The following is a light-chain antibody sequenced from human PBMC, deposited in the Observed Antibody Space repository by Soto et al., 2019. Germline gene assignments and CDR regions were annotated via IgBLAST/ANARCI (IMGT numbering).Light chain of an antibody. CDR1: QSVRTY. CDR2: DAS. Sequence: VLTKSADTRALSQGERGTLSCRASQSVRTYLAWYQVKPGQAPRLLIYDASRRASGVPARFSGSGSGTDFTLTIRSLEPEDFALHYCQPRNTSPPITCAQRPRRE. V-gene: IGKV3-11*01. CDR3: QPRNTSPPIT. J-gene: IGKJ5*01.